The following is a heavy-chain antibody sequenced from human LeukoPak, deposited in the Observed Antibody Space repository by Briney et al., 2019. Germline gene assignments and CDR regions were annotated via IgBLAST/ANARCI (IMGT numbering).Heavy chain of an antibody. J-gene: IGHJ4*02. CDR1: GASISSSYW. CDR2: IHHSGST. D-gene: IGHD2-15*01. Sequence: SETLSLTCAVSGASISSSYWWSWVRQPPGKGLESIGEIHHSGSTKYNPSLKSRVTISVDKSKNQFSLKLSSVTAADTAVYYCAPSPCSGDSCYRFDFWGQGTHVTVSS. V-gene: IGHV4-4*02. CDR3: APSPCSGDSCYRFDF.